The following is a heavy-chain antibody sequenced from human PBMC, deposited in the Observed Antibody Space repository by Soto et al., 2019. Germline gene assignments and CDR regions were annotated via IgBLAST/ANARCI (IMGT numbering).Heavy chain of an antibody. V-gene: IGHV3-23*01. Sequence: GGSLRLSCAASGFTFSSYAMSWVRQAPGKGLEWVSAISGSGGSTYYADSVKGRFTISRDNSKNRLYLQMNSLRAEDTAVYYCAKDSGIYSNPLAYYYMDVWGKGTTVTVSS. D-gene: IGHD3-10*01. CDR1: GFTFSSYA. CDR3: AKDSGIYSNPLAYYYMDV. CDR2: ISGSGGST. J-gene: IGHJ6*03.